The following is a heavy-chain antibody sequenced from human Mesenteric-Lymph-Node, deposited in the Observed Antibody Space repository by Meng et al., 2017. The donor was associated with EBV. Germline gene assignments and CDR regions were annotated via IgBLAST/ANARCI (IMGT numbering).Heavy chain of an antibody. D-gene: IGHD2-8*01. CDR2: INPNSGGT. J-gene: IGHJ5*02. CDR1: GYSFTGHY. Sequence: VQLVTSGAEVEKPGASVKVSCKASGYSFTGHYLHWVRQAPGQGLEWMGRINPNSGGTNYAQKFHDRVTMTRDTSISTAYLELTRLRSDDTAVYYCARDREWASVALTSWFGPWGQGTLVTASS. CDR3: ARDREWASVALTSWFGP. V-gene: IGHV1-2*06.